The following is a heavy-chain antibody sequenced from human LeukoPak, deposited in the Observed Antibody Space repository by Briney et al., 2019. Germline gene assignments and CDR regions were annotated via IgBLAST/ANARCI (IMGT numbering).Heavy chain of an antibody. J-gene: IGHJ6*03. CDR2: TNPSGGST. Sequence: ASVKVSCKASGYTFTSYYMHWVRQAPGQGLEWMGITNPSGGSTSYAQKFQGRVTMTRDMSTSTVYMELSSLRSEDTAVYYCARDPSIYDILTGSEPAYCMDVWGKGTTVTVSS. V-gene: IGHV1-46*01. CDR1: GYTFTSYY. D-gene: IGHD3-9*01. CDR3: ARDPSIYDILTGSEPAYCMDV.